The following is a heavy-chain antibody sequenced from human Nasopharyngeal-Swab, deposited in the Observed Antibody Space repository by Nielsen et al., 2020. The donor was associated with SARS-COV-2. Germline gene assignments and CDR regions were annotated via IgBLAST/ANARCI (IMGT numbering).Heavy chain of an antibody. D-gene: IGHD1-7*01. V-gene: IGHV3-23*01. CDR3: ASRPARSQGNYEAY. CDR2: FSGSDGAT. CDR1: GFTFSSDA. Sequence: GGSLRLACAASGFTFSSDAMSWVRQVPGRGLEWVSSFSGSDGATYNAASVKGRFAIPRDNSKNTLYRQMNSLRAEDTAIYYCASRPARSQGNYEAYWGQGTLITVSS. J-gene: IGHJ4*02.